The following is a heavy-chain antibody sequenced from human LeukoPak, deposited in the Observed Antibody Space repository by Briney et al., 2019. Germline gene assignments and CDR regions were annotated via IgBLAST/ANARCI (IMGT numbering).Heavy chain of an antibody. D-gene: IGHD3-3*01. CDR2: ISYDGSNK. CDR1: GFTLSSYA. J-gene: IGHJ6*02. CDR3: ARGGPGYYDFWSGYYDGDYYYGMDV. Sequence: PGRSLRLSCAASGFTLSSYAMHWVRQAPGKGLEWVAVISYDGSNKYYADSVKGRFTISRDNSKNTLYLQMNSLRAEDTAVYYCARGGPGYYDFWSGYYDGDYYYGMDVWGQGTTVTVSS. V-gene: IGHV3-30-3*01.